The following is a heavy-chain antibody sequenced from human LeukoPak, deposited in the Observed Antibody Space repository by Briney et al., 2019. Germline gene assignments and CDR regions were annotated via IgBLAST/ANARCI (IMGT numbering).Heavy chain of an antibody. CDR2: IKLDGSEK. Sequence: GGSLRLSCAASGLTFSSYWMSWVRQAPGKGLEWVANIKLDGSEKYYVDSVKGRFTISRDNAKNSLYLQMNSLRAEDTAVYYCARLTTTVTPVWGQGALVTVSS. V-gene: IGHV3-7*05. CDR1: GLTFSSYW. J-gene: IGHJ4*02. D-gene: IGHD4-17*01. CDR3: ARLTTTVTPV.